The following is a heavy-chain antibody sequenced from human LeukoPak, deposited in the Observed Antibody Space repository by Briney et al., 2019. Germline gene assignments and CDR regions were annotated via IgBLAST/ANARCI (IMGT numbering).Heavy chain of an antibody. J-gene: IGHJ1*01. CDR1: GFRFDSFY. Sequence: GGSPRLSCAASGFRFDSFYMGWIRQVPGKGLDYIALISASGAVPYYAESVKGRFTISRDNAKNSVSLQMNSLSADDTAVYYCARSLIVASEVYWGKGTLVTVSS. CDR3: ARSLIVASEVY. CDR2: ISASGAVP. V-gene: IGHV3-11*04. D-gene: IGHD3-22*01.